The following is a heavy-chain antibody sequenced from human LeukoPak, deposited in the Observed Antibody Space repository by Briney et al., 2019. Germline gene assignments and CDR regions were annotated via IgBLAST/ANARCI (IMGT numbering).Heavy chain of an antibody. D-gene: IGHD1-26*01. J-gene: IGHJ4*02. Sequence: SETLSLTCTVSGGSISSYYWSWIRQPPGKGLEWIGYIYYSGSTNYNPSLKSRVTISVDTSKNQFSLNLTSVTAADTAVYFCASEQTTSGGRRLDYWGQGTLVIVSS. CDR3: ASEQTTSGGRRLDY. V-gene: IGHV4-59*12. CDR2: IYYSGST. CDR1: GGSISSYY.